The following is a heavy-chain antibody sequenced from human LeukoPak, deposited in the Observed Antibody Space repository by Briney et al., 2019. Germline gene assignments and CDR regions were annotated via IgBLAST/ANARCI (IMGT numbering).Heavy chain of an antibody. J-gene: IGHJ4*02. CDR1: GFTFSSYA. D-gene: IGHD3-22*01. CDR2: ISYDGSNK. CDR3: ARDQRLGSYYDSSPPPGNY. Sequence: GGSLRLSCAASGFTFSSYAMHWVRQAPGKGLEWVAVISYDGSNKYYADSVKGRFTISRDNSKNTLYLQMNSLRAEDTAVYYCARDQRLGSYYDSSPPPGNYWGQGTLVTVSS. V-gene: IGHV3-30-3*01.